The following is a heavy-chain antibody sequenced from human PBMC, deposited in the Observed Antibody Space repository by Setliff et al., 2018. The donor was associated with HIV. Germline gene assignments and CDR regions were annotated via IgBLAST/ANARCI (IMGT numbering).Heavy chain of an antibody. J-gene: IGHJ4*02. CDR2: ISWNSGSI. CDR1: GFTFDDYA. V-gene: IGHV3-9*01. CDR3: AKELAASGLGYFDS. D-gene: IGHD3-22*01. Sequence: GGSLRLSCAASGFTFDDYAMHWVRQAPGKGLEWVSGISWNSGSIGYADSVKGRFTIFRDNAKNSVFLQMNSLRAEDTAEYYCAKELAASGLGYFDSWGRGILVTVSS.